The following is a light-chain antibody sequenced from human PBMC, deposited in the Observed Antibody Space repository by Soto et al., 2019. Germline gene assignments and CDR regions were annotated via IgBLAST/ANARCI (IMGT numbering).Light chain of an antibody. V-gene: IGLV2-14*01. Sequence: QSALTQPASVSGSPGQSITISCTGTSSDVGGYNYVSWYQQHPGKAPKLMIYEVSNRPSGVSNRFSGSKSGNTASLTISGLQAEDEAEYYGSSYTSSSTLVVCGGGTKLTVL. CDR3: SSYTSSSTLVV. J-gene: IGLJ2*01. CDR1: SSDVGGYNY. CDR2: EVS.